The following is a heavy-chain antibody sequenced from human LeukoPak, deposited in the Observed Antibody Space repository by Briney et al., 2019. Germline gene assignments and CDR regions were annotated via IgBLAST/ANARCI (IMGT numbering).Heavy chain of an antibody. D-gene: IGHD6-13*01. V-gene: IGHV4-34*01. CDR2: INHSGST. CDR1: GDSISGYY. J-gene: IGHJ6*02. Sequence: ASETLSLTCTVSGDSISGYYWSWIRQPPGKGLEWIGEINHSGSTNYNPSLKSRVTISVDTSKNQFSLKLSSVTAADTAVYYCARGAPGDIAAAGADYYYGMDVWGQGTTVTVSS. CDR3: ARGAPGDIAAAGADYYYGMDV.